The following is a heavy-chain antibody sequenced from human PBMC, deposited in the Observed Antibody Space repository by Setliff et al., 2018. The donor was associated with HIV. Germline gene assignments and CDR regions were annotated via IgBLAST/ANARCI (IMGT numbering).Heavy chain of an antibody. Sequence: ASVKVSCKASGYSFTSYHIHWVRQAPGQGLEWMGRILPTSGGTLYAQKFQDRIGLIRDTSTKTVYMELSSLRPEDTAVYYCTRARYGGTYDAFDVWGQGTMVTVSS. CDR3: TRARYGGTYDAFDV. CDR2: ILPTSGGT. D-gene: IGHD1-26*01. V-gene: IGHV1-46*03. CDR1: GYSFTSYH. J-gene: IGHJ3*01.